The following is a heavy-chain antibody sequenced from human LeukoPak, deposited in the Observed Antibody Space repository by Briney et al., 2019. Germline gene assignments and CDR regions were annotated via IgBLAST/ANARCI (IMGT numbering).Heavy chain of an antibody. D-gene: IGHD1-7*01. Sequence: GGSLRLSCVVSGFTFSRYGMHWVRQAPGKGLEWVAVIWDDGGTKYYSDSVKGRFTISRDNSKSTLYLEMNSLRVEDTAVYYCAREGLTGSTNWFDSWGQGTLATVSS. CDR1: GFTFSRYG. J-gene: IGHJ5*01. V-gene: IGHV3-33*01. CDR3: AREGLTGSTNWFDS. CDR2: IWDDGGTK.